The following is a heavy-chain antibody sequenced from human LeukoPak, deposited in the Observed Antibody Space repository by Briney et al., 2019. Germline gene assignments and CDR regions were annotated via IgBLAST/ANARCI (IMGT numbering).Heavy chain of an antibody. V-gene: IGHV3-23*01. J-gene: IGHJ4*02. CDR3: ARGPPCNSDSCYVLGAFDY. D-gene: IGHD2-2*01. CDR2: IGATGGTT. CDR1: GFTFRTYA. Sequence: GGALSLSCAASGFTFRTYAMNWVRQAPGKGLEWVSSIGATGGTTYYTDSVKGRFSISRDNSKHTLYLHMNSLRGEDTAVYFCARGPPCNSDSCYVLGAFDYWGQGTLVTVSS.